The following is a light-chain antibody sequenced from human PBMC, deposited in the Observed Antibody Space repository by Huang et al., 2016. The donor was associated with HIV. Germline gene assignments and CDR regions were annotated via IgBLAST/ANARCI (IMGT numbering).Light chain of an antibody. CDR2: KIS. J-gene: IGKJ1*01. Sequence: DIQLTQSPSTLSASVGDRHTTTCRASQNISSWLAWYQQKPGKAPKLLIYKISSLESGVPSRCSGSGSGTKFTLTINSLQPDDIGTYYCQYGETFGQGSKVEVK. CDR3: QYGET. CDR1: QNISSW. V-gene: IGKV1-5*03.